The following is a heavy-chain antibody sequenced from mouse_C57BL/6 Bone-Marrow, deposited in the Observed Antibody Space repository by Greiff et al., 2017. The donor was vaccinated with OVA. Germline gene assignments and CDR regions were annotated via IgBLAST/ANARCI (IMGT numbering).Heavy chain of an antibody. V-gene: IGHV5-9-1*02. CDR1: GFTFSSYA. J-gene: IGHJ2*01. Sequence: EVKLMESGEGLVKPGGSLKLSCAASGFTFSSYAMSWVRQTPEKRLEWVAYISSGGGYIYYADTVQGRFTISRDNARNTLYLQMSSLKSEDTAMYYCTRDGYRYYVDYWGQGTTLTVSS. CDR3: TRDGYRYYVDY. CDR2: ISSGGGYI. D-gene: IGHD2-3*01.